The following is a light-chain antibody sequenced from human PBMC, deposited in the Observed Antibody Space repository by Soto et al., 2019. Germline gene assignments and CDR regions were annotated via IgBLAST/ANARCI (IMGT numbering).Light chain of an antibody. CDR1: QSIYSS. CDR3: QQSYSAPYT. Sequence: DIQMTQSPSSLSASVGDRVTITCRASQSIYSSLNWYHQKPGKAPKLLIYAASNLQSGVPSRFSGSGSVTDFTLSISSLQPEDFATYYYQQSYSAPYTFGQGTKLEI. V-gene: IGKV1-39*01. CDR2: AAS. J-gene: IGKJ2*01.